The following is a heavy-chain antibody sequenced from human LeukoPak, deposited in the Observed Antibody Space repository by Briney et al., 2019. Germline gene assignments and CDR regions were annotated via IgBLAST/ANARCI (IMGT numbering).Heavy chain of an antibody. CDR3: ARVPYDFWSGYPDY. Sequence: PGGSLRLSCAASGFTFSSYAMHRVRQAPGKGLEYVSAISSNGGSTYYANFVKGRFTISGDNSKNTLYLQMGSLRAEGMAVYYCARVPYDFWSGYPDYWGQGTLVTVSS. CDR1: GFTFSSYA. V-gene: IGHV3-64*01. J-gene: IGHJ4*02. D-gene: IGHD3-3*01. CDR2: ISSNGGST.